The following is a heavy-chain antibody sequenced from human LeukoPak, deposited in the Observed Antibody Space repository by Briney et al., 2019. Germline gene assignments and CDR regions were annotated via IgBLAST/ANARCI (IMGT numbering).Heavy chain of an antibody. CDR1: GFSVSSNY. CDR2: IYSGGST. Sequence: GGSLRLSCAASGFSVSSNYMSWVRQAPGKGLEWVSVIYSGGSTYFAASVKGRFTISRDNSKNTLYLQMSSLRAEDTAVYYCAKIVVPGAIDYWGQGTLVTVSS. V-gene: IGHV3-53*01. J-gene: IGHJ4*02. CDR3: AKIVVPGAIDY. D-gene: IGHD2-2*01.